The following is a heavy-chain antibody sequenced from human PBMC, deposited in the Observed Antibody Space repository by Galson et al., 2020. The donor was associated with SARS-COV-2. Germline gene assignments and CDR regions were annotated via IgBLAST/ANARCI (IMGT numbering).Heavy chain of an antibody. J-gene: IGHJ4*02. CDR1: GASIRSYY. V-gene: IGHV4-59*01. D-gene: IGHD5-12*01. CDR2: IYYSGST. CDR3: ARSRVDIVATTALLFDY. Sequence: SETLSLTCTVPGASIRSYYWGWIPQPPGKGLEWIGYIYYSGSTKDNPSLKSRLTISVDTSKNQFSLKLSAVTAADTAVYYCARSRVDIVATTALLFDYWGQGTLVTVSS.